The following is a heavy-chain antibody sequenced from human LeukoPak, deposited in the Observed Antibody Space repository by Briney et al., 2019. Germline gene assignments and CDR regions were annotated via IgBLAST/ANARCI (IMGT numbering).Heavy chain of an antibody. Sequence: SQTLSLTCTVSGGSISSGSYYWSWIRQPAGKGLEWIGRIYTSGSTNYNPSLKSRVTISVDTSKNQFSLKLSSVTAADTAVYYCARITYYYDSSGYPHYGMDVWGQGTTVTVSS. CDR3: ARITYYYDSSGYPHYGMDV. V-gene: IGHV4-61*02. CDR1: GGSISSGSYY. J-gene: IGHJ6*02. CDR2: IYTSGST. D-gene: IGHD3-22*01.